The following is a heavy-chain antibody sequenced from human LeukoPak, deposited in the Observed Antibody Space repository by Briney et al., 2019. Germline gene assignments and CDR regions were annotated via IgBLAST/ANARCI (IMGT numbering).Heavy chain of an antibody. V-gene: IGHV1-18*01. CDR1: GYTFTNYG. CDR2: INAYNGNT. D-gene: IGHD3-22*01. Sequence: ASVKVSCKTSGYTFTNYGINWVRQAPGQGLEWMGWINAYNGNTNYAQKLQGRVTMTADTSTTTAYMELRSLRSDDTAVYYCAQDYYESSGYFPGGYWGQGTLVTVSS. CDR3: AQDYYESSGYFPGGY. J-gene: IGHJ4*02.